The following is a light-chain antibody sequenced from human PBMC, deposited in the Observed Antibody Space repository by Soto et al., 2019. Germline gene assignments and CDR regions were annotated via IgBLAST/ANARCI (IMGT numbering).Light chain of an antibody. Sequence: QSALTQPASVSGSPGQSITISCTGTSSDVGSYNLVSWYQHHPGKAPKLMIYEGSKRPSGVSNRFSGSKSGNTASLTISGLQAEDAAHYYGCSYAGITTWGFGGGTQLTVL. CDR2: EGS. J-gene: IGLJ3*02. CDR1: SSDVGSYNL. V-gene: IGLV2-23*01. CDR3: CSYAGITTWG.